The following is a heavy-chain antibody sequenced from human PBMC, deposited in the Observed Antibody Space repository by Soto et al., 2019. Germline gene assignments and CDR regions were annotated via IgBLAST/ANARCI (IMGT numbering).Heavy chain of an antibody. CDR1: GFTFSGCG. J-gene: IGHJ4*02. CDR3: AKGKKWEQLSHDY. V-gene: IGHV3-30*18. CDR2: ISYNGNEK. Sequence: QVQLVESGGGVARPGRSLRLSCAASGFTFSGCGMHWVRQAPGKGLEWVAVISYNGNEKYYAESVKGRFTISRDNSKDTLYLQMDSLRAEDTAVYYWAKGKKWEQLSHDYWGPGTLVTVSS. D-gene: IGHD1-26*01.